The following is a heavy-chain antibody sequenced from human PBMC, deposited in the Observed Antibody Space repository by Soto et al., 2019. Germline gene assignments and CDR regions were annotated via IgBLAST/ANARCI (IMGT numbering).Heavy chain of an antibody. CDR2: IIPILGIA. CDR3: ARDHCSSTNCSPFDI. Sequence: QVQLVQSGAEVKKPGSSVKVSCKASGGTFSSYTISWVRQAPGQGLEWMGRIIPILGIANYAQKFQGRVTITADKSTSTAYMELSSLRSEDTAVYYCARDHCSSTNCSPFDIWGQGTMVTVSS. J-gene: IGHJ3*02. D-gene: IGHD2-2*01. V-gene: IGHV1-69*08. CDR1: GGTFSSYT.